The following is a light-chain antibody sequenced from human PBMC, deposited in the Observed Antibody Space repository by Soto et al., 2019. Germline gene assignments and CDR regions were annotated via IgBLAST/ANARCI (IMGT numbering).Light chain of an antibody. V-gene: IGLV2-23*01. J-gene: IGLJ2*01. Sequence: QSALTQPASVSGSPGQSITISCTGTSNDVGSYNLVSWYQQHPGKAPKVMIYEGTKRPSGVSNRFSGSKSGNTASLTISGLQAEDEADYYCCSYAGSNTHVVFGGGTQRPVL. CDR3: CSYAGSNTHVV. CDR2: EGT. CDR1: SNDVGSYNL.